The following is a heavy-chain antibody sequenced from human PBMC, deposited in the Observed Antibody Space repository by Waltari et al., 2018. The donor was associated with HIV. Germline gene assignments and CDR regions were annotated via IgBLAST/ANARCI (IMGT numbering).Heavy chain of an antibody. V-gene: IGHV1-2*02. CDR1: GYPFTDYY. J-gene: IGHJ4*02. Sequence: QVQLVQSGAEVKKPGASVRVSCKASGYPFTDYYIHWIRQDSGKELEWMGWVNPHNGDTTYAQKFQGRVTMTRDTSISTSYMDLSGLTTDDTAVFYCARDRVAGVRRNGNDFWGQGTLVTVSS. CDR3: ARDRVAGVRRNGNDF. CDR2: VNPHNGDT. D-gene: IGHD2-8*01.